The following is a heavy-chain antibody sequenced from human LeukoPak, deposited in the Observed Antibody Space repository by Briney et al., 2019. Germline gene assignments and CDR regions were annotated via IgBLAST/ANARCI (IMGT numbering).Heavy chain of an antibody. D-gene: IGHD2-2*01. CDR1: GGSIGSYY. V-gene: IGHV4-59*01. J-gene: IGHJ3*02. CDR2: IYYSGST. CDR3: ARVGARYCSSTSCSPDAFDI. Sequence: SETLSLTCTVSGGSIGSYYWSWIRQPPGKGLEWIGYIYYSGSTNYNPSLKSRVTISVDTSKNQSSLKLSSVTAADTAVYYCARVGARYCSSTSCSPDAFDIWGQGTMVTVSS.